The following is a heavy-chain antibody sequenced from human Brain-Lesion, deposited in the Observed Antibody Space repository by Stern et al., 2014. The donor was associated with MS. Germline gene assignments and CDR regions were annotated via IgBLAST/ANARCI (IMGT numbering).Heavy chain of an antibody. Sequence: VQLVESGPGLVKPSETLSLTCTVAGGSVSSTSYAWAWIRQPPGKGLEWIGAIYYSGNTYYSPSLKSRLTLSLDTSKNPFSLQRSSGTAADTAVYYCAGEEDIRYCSGGSCTGNWFDPWGQGTLVTVSS. D-gene: IGHD2-15*01. V-gene: IGHV4-39*01. CDR2: IYYSGNT. CDR1: GGSVSSTSYA. CDR3: AGEEDIRYCSGGSCTGNWFDP. J-gene: IGHJ5*02.